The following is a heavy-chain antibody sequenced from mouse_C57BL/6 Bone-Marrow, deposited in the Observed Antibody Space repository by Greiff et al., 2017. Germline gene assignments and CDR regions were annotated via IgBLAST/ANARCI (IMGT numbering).Heavy chain of an antibody. D-gene: IGHD3-3*01. V-gene: IGHV2-2*01. CDR1: GFSLTSYG. J-gene: IGHJ2*01. CDR2: IWSGGST. Sequence: QVQLQQSGPGLVQPSQSLSITCTVSGFSLTSYGVHWVRQSPGKGLEWLGVIWSGGSTDYNAPFISSLSISKDNSKSQVFFKMNSLQADDTAIYCCARSRCKSGYWGQGTTLTVSA. CDR3: ARSRCKSGY.